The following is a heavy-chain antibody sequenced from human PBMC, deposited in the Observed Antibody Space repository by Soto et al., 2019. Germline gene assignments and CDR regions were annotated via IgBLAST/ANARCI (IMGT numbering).Heavy chain of an antibody. CDR2: INPNSGGT. J-gene: IGHJ3*02. CDR3: AILVYSSGWYSGAFDI. D-gene: IGHD6-19*01. CDR1: GYTFTGYY. Sequence: QVQLVQSGAEVKKPGASVKVSCKAPGYTFTGYYMHWVRQAPGQGLEWMGWINPNSGGTNYAQKFQGRVTMTRDTSISTAYMELSRLRSDDTAVYYCAILVYSSGWYSGAFDIWGQGTMVTVSS. V-gene: IGHV1-2*02.